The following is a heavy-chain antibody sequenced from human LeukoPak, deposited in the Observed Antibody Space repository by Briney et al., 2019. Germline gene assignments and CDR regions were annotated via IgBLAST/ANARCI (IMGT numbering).Heavy chain of an antibody. CDR3: AKDPGLVPAYYFDY. Sequence: GGSLRLSCAASGFTIDDYAMHWVRQAPGKGLEWVSGISWNSGSIGYADSVKGRFTISRDNAKNSLYLQMNSLRAEDTALYYCAKDPGLVPAYYFDYWGQGTLVTVSS. CDR2: ISWNSGSI. D-gene: IGHD3-10*01. J-gene: IGHJ4*02. CDR1: GFTIDDYA. V-gene: IGHV3-9*01.